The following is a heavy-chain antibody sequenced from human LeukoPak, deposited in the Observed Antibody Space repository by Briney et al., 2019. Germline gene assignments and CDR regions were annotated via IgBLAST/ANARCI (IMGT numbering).Heavy chain of an antibody. CDR1: GFTFSGST. CDR3: AREYDYGGNSYFDY. Sequence: GGSLRLSCAASGFTFSGSTMHWVRQASGKGLEWVGRIRSKANSYATAYAASVKGRFTISRDNSKNTLYLQMNSLRVEDTAVYYCAREYDYGGNSYFDYWGQGTLVTVSS. J-gene: IGHJ4*02. D-gene: IGHD4-23*01. CDR2: IRSKANSYAT. V-gene: IGHV3-73*01.